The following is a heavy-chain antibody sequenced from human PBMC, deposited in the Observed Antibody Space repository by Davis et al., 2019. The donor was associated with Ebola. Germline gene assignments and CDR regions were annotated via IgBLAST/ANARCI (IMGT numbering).Heavy chain of an antibody. D-gene: IGHD3-10*01. Sequence: ASVKVSCKASGYTFTGYYMHWVRQAPGQGLEWMGWINPNSGGTNYAQKFQGRVTMTRDTSISTAYMELSRLRSDDTAVYYCARGSRGFGESFVFDYWGQGTLVTVSS. CDR1: GYTFTGYY. J-gene: IGHJ4*02. V-gene: IGHV1-2*02. CDR3: ARGSRGFGESFVFDY. CDR2: INPNSGGT.